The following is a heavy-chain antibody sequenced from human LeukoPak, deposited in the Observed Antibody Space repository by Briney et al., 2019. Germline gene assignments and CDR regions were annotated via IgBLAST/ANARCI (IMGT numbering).Heavy chain of an antibody. Sequence: GGSLRLSCAASGFTFSSYWMIWVRQAPGKGLEWVANIRQDGSEKYYVASVRGRFTISRDNAKNSLYLQMNSLRAEDTAVYYCARDRSSGWHEIDYWGQGTLVTVSS. CDR1: GFTFSSYW. CDR3: ARDRSSGWHEIDY. CDR2: IRQDGSEK. J-gene: IGHJ4*02. V-gene: IGHV3-7*01. D-gene: IGHD6-19*01.